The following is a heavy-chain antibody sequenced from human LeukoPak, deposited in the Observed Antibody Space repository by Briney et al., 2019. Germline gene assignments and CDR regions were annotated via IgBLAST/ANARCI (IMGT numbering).Heavy chain of an antibody. J-gene: IGHJ6*02. CDR2: IYSGGST. D-gene: IGHD3-10*01. CDR3: ARDLSGYYGSGSYYGPPDYYYGMDV. CDR1: GFTFSSYA. V-gene: IGHV3-66*01. Sequence: GGSLRLSCAASGFTFSSYAMSWVRQAPGKGLEWVSVIYSGGSTYYADSVKGRFTISRDNSKNTLYLQMNSLRAEDTAVYYCARDLSGYYGSGSYYGPPDYYYGMDVWGQGTTVTVSS.